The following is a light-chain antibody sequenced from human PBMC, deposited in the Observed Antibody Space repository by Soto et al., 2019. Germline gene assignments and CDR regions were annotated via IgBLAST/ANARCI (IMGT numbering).Light chain of an antibody. Sequence: DIQMTQSPSSLSASVGDRVTITCRASQGLSSYLNGYQQKPGKAPKLLIYAASSLQSGVPSRFSGSGSGTDFTLTISSLQPEDFANYYCQQSYTTPFTFGPGTKVDIK. V-gene: IGKV1-39*01. CDR2: AAS. CDR3: QQSYTTPFT. CDR1: QGLSSY. J-gene: IGKJ3*01.